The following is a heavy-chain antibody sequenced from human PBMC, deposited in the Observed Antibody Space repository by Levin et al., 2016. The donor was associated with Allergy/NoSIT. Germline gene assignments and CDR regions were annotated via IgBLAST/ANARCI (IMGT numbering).Heavy chain of an antibody. CDR3: VKERCSDGSCLPLHY. Sequence: GGSLRLSCAASGFTFSDYAMSWVRQAPGKGLEWVSGISHNDGTTYYADSVKGRLTISRDNSKNTLYLQMSSLRNEDTAVYYCVKERCSDGSCLPLHYWGQGTLVSVSS. V-gene: IGHV3-23*01. CDR1: GFTFSDYA. J-gene: IGHJ4*02. D-gene: IGHD2-15*01. CDR2: ISHNDGTT.